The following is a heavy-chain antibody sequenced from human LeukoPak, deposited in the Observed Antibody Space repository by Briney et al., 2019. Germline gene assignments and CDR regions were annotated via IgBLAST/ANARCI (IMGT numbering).Heavy chain of an antibody. D-gene: IGHD4-17*01. CDR1: GGSISSYY. CDR3: AASTTVRDY. V-gene: IGHV4-59*01. Sequence: SETLSLTCTVSGGSISSYYWSWIRQPPGKGLEWIGYIYYSGSTNYNPSLKSRVTISVDTPKNQFSLKLSSVTAADTAVYYCAASTTVRDYWGQGTLVTVSS. J-gene: IGHJ4*02. CDR2: IYYSGST.